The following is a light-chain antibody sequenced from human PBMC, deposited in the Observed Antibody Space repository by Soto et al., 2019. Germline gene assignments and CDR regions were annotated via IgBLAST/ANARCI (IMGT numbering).Light chain of an antibody. CDR3: QQSYSSPVT. Sequence: DIQMTQSPSSVSASVGDTVTITCRASRGVGVWLGWYQQKPGKAPKFLIYAASSLQSGVPSRFSGSGSGTDFTLTVDSLQPEDFATYYCQQSYSSPVTFGQGTRLEIK. CDR1: RGVGVW. V-gene: IGKV1-12*01. CDR2: AAS. J-gene: IGKJ5*01.